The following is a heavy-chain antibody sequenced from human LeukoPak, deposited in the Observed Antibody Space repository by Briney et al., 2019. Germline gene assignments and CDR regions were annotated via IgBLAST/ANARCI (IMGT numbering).Heavy chain of an antibody. Sequence: GGSLRHSCAASGFTFSSYAMSWVRQAPGKGLEWVSAISGSGGSTYYADSVKGRFTISRDNSKNTLYLQMNSLRAEDTAVYYCAKDSPYCTNGVCYSNNWFDPWGQGTLVTVSS. CDR1: GFTFSSYA. J-gene: IGHJ5*02. CDR2: ISGSGGST. D-gene: IGHD2-8*01. V-gene: IGHV3-23*01. CDR3: AKDSPYCTNGVCYSNNWFDP.